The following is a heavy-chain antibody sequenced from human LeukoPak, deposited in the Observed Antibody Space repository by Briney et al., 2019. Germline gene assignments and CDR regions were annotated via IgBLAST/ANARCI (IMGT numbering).Heavy chain of an antibody. V-gene: IGHV3-74*01. D-gene: IGHD6-13*01. CDR1: GFTFTTSW. CDR2: IESDGTST. CDR3: ARRGQQTGAFDI. J-gene: IGHJ3*02. Sequence: GGSLRLSCAASGFTFTTSWMHWFRQAPGKGLVWVSRIESDGTSTTYADSVKGRFTISRDNAKNTLYLQMNSLRAEDTAVYYCARRGQQTGAFDIWGQGTMVTVSS.